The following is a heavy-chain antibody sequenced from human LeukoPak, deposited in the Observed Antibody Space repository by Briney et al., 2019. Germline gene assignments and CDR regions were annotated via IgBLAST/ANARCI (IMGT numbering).Heavy chain of an antibody. D-gene: IGHD5-18*01. CDR3: TTGPGYGYEW. J-gene: IGHJ4*02. CDR1: GSTFSRYW. Sequence: GGSLRLSCAASGSTFSRYWMHWVRHAPGKGLVWVSLVKSDGITTIYADSVKGRFTISRDNAKRTLYLQMNSLRAEDTAVYYCTTGPGYGYEWWGQGALVTVSS. V-gene: IGHV3-74*01. CDR2: VKSDGITT.